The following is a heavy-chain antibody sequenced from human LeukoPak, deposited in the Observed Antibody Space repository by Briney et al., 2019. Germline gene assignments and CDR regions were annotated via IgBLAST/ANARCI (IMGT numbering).Heavy chain of an antibody. D-gene: IGHD1-7*01. CDR1: GFTFSSYG. Sequence: AGGSLRLSCAASGFTFSSYGMHWVRQAPGKGLEWVAFIRYDGSNKYYADSVKGRFTISRDNSKNTLYLQMNSLRAEDTAVYYCARVGTTVPFYYYYYMDVWGKGTTVTVSS. CDR3: ARVGTTVPFYYYYYMDV. V-gene: IGHV3-30*02. J-gene: IGHJ6*03. CDR2: IRYDGSNK.